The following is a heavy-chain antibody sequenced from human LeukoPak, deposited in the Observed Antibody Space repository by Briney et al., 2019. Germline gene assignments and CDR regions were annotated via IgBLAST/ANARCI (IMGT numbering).Heavy chain of an antibody. Sequence: ASVKVSCKASGYTFTGYYMHWVRQAPGQGFEWMGWINPNSGGTNYAQKFQGRVTMTRDTSISTAYVELSRLRSDDTAVYYCARVALWADAFDIWGQGTMVTVSS. CDR2: INPNSGGT. CDR1: GYTFTGYY. J-gene: IGHJ3*02. CDR3: ARVALWADAFDI. D-gene: IGHD2/OR15-2a*01. V-gene: IGHV1-2*02.